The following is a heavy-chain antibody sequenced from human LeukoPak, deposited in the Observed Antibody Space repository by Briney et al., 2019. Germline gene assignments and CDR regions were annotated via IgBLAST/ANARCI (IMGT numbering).Heavy chain of an antibody. CDR3: AKAPISVAARLSPYYLDY. V-gene: IGHV3-23*01. D-gene: IGHD6-6*01. CDR1: GFTFSSYA. Sequence: GGSLRLSCAASGFTFSSYAMSWVRQAPGKGLEWVSTISGSGGSTYYADFVKGRFTISRDNSKNTLYLQMRSLRVEDTAVYYCAKAPISVAARLSPYYLDYWGQGTLVTVSS. J-gene: IGHJ4*02. CDR2: ISGSGGST.